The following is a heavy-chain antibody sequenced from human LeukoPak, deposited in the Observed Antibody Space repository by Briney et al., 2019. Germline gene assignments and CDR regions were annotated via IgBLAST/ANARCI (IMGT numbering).Heavy chain of an antibody. CDR2: IKQDGSEK. Sequence: PGGSLRLSCAASGFTVSSNYMSWVRQAPGKGLEWVANIKQDGSEKYYVDSVKGRFTISRDNAKNSLYLQMNSLRAEDTAVYYCARSPLDYGDYRNWFDPWGQGTLVTVSS. CDR3: ARSPLDYGDYRNWFDP. CDR1: GFTVSSNY. V-gene: IGHV3-7*01. D-gene: IGHD4-17*01. J-gene: IGHJ5*02.